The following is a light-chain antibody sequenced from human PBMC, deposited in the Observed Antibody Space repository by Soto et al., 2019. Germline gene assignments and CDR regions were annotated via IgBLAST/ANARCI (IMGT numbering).Light chain of an antibody. V-gene: IGKV1-39*01. J-gene: IGKJ1*01. CDR2: AAS. CDR3: QLRNNRPPR. Sequence: EKRGIITRRASQSISNHLNWYQQKPGKAPKLLIFAASSLQSGVPSRFSGSRSGSDFTLTISSLQPEDFASYYCQLRNNRPPRFGEGTKVDIK. CDR1: QSISNH.